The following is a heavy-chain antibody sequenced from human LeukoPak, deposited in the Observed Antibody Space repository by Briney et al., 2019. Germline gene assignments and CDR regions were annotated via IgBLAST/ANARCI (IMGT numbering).Heavy chain of an antibody. D-gene: IGHD3-16*01. Sequence: SETLSLTCAVSGYSISSGYYWGWIRQSPGKGLEWIGSIYHSWSTYCNPSLKSRVTISVDTSKNQFSLKLSSVTAADTAIYYCARSFAGSPIDYWGQGTLVTVSS. CDR3: ARSFAGSPIDY. V-gene: IGHV4-38-2*01. J-gene: IGHJ4*02. CDR1: GYSISSGYY. CDR2: IYHSWST.